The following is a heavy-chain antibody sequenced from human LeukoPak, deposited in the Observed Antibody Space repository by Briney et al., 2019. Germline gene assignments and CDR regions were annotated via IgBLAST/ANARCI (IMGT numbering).Heavy chain of an antibody. V-gene: IGHV4-59*08. CDR1: GGSISSYY. CDR3: ARRAAAGNWFDP. J-gene: IGHJ5*02. D-gene: IGHD6-13*01. Sequence: SETLSLTCTVAGGSISSYYWSWIRQPPGKGLEWIGDLYYSEATDYNPSLRSRVTLSVDTSKNQFSLRLNSVTAADTAVYYCARRAAAGNWFDPWGQGSLVTVSS. CDR2: LYYSEAT.